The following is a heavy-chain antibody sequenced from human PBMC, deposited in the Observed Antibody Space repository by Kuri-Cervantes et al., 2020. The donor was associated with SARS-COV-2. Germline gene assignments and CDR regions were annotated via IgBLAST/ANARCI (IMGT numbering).Heavy chain of an antibody. CDR2: IKQDGSEK. V-gene: IGHV3-7*01. CDR3: AREMGFIVDFWSGCKDY. CDR1: GLTFSSYA. Sequence: GESLKISCAASGLTFSSYAMSWVRQAPGKGLEWVANIKQDGSEKYYVDSVKGRFTISRDNAKNSLYLQMNSLRAEDTAVYYCAREMGFIVDFWSGCKDYWGQGTLVTVSS. J-gene: IGHJ4*02. D-gene: IGHD3-3*01.